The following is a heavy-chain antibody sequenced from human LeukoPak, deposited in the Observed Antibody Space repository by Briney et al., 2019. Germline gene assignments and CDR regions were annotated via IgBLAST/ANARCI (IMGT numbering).Heavy chain of an antibody. CDR1: GFTFSTYW. J-gene: IGHJ4*02. D-gene: IGHD6-6*01. V-gene: IGHV3-74*01. CDR2: IDSGGSNT. Sequence: GGSLRLSCVVSGFTFSTYWMHWVRQGPGKGLVWVPRIDSGGSNTLYADSVRGRFTISRDNAKNTLYLQMNSLRVEDTAMYYCARVGRECSSSSPPDYWGQGTLVTVSS. CDR3: ARVGRECSSSSPPDY.